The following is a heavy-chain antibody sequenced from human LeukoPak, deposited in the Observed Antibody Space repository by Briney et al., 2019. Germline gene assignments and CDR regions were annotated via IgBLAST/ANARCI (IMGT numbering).Heavy chain of an antibody. D-gene: IGHD3-3*01. CDR1: GGSISSYY. Sequence: KPSETLSLTCTVSGGSISSYYWSWIRQPPGKGLEWIGYIYYSGSTYYNPSLKSRVTISLDTSKNQFSLRLSSVTAADTAVYYCARESLESSLHYWGQGTLVTVSS. CDR2: IYYSGST. J-gene: IGHJ4*02. V-gene: IGHV4-59*01. CDR3: ARESLESSLHY.